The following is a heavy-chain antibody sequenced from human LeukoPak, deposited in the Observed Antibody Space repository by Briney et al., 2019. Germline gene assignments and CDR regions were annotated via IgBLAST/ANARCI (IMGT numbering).Heavy chain of an antibody. CDR3: ARVAYDSSGYLSSFAYFDY. D-gene: IGHD3-22*01. Sequence: GASVKVSCKASGYTFTGYYMHWVRQAPGQGLEWMGWINPNSGGTNYAQKFQGRVTMTRDTSISTAYMELSRLRSDDTAVYYCARVAYDSSGYLSSFAYFDYWGQGTLVTVSS. V-gene: IGHV1-2*02. J-gene: IGHJ4*02. CDR1: GYTFTGYY. CDR2: INPNSGGT.